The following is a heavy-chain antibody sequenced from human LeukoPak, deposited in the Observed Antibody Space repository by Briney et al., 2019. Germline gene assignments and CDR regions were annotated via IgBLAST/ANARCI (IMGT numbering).Heavy chain of an antibody. CDR1: GYTFTSYD. CDR2: MNPNSGDT. D-gene: IGHD3-16*01. Sequence: ASVKVSCKASGYTFTSYDINWVRQAVGQGLEWMGWMNPNSGDTGYVEKFQGRVTTTRDTSITTAYMELSSLRSEDTAVYYCTRSGFGGGVHFDYWGQGTPVTVSS. V-gene: IGHV1-8*01. CDR3: TRSGFGGGVHFDY. J-gene: IGHJ4*02.